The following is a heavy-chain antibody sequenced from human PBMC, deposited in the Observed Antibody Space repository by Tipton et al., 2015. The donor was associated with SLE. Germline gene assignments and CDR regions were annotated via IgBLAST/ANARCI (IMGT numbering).Heavy chain of an antibody. CDR2: IYHSGST. Sequence: GLVKPSGTLSLTCAVSGGSISSSSYYWGWIRQPPGKGLEWIGSIYHSGSTYYNPSLKSRVTISVDTSKNQFSLKLSSVTAADTAVYYCASGVHIVVVTAIQDACDIWGQGTMVTVSS. D-gene: IGHD2-21*02. CDR1: GGSISSSSYY. CDR3: ASGVHIVVVTAIQDACDI. V-gene: IGHV4-39*07. J-gene: IGHJ3*02.